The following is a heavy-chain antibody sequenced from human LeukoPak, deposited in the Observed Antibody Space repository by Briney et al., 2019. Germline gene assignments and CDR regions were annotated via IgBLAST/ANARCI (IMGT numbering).Heavy chain of an antibody. CDR2: ISGSGGST. CDR3: AKVVREYQLLSNIDY. D-gene: IGHD2-2*01. Sequence: GGSLRLSCAASGFTFSSYAMSWVRQGPGKGLEWVSAISGSGGSTYYADSVKGRFTISRDNSKNTLYLQMNSLRAEDTAVYYCAKVVREYQLLSNIDYWGQGTLVTVSS. V-gene: IGHV3-23*01. CDR1: GFTFSSYA. J-gene: IGHJ4*02.